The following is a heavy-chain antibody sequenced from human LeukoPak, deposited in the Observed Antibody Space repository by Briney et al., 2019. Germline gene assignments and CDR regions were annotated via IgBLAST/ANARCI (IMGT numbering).Heavy chain of an antibody. CDR1: GGSISSSNW. V-gene: IGHV4-4*02. Sequence: PSGTLSLTCVVSGGSISSSNWWSWVRQPPGKGLEWIGYIHYSGNTNYNPSLKSRVTISVDTSKKQFSLKLSSVTAADTAVYYCARQSRSLGPSDYWGQGTLVTVSS. J-gene: IGHJ4*02. CDR2: IHYSGNT. CDR3: ARQSRSLGPSDY.